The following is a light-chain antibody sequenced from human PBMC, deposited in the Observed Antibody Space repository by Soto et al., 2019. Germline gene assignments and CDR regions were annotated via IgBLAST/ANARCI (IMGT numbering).Light chain of an antibody. CDR3: QQSHSTPWT. J-gene: IGKJ1*01. CDR2: GAS. CDR1: QTITTY. V-gene: IGKV1-39*01. Sequence: DIQMTQSPSSLSASVGDRVTITCRASQTITTYLNWYQRKPGKAPKLLIYGASSLQSGVPSRFTGSGSGTDFTLTINSLQPEDFATYHCQQSHSTPWTFGQGTKVEIK.